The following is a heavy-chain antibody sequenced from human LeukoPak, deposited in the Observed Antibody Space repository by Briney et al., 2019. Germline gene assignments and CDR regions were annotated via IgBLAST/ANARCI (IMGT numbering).Heavy chain of an antibody. CDR1: GYRFTDYW. CDR2: IYPGDSDT. J-gene: IGHJ6*02. V-gene: IGHV5-51*01. CDR3: ARGAAGTIPDYYYFGMDV. Sequence: GESLKISCKGSGYRFTDYWIGWVPQMPGKGLEWMGIIYPGDSDTRYSPSFQGQVTISADKSINTAHLQWSSLKASDTAMYYCARGAAGTIPDYYYFGMDVWGQGTTVTVSS. D-gene: IGHD1-7*01.